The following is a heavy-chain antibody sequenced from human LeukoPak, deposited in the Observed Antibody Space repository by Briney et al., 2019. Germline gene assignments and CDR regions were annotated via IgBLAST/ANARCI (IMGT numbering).Heavy chain of an antibody. CDR3: ARKCSSTSCYDY. CDR1: GFTFSSYS. D-gene: IGHD2-2*01. J-gene: IGHJ4*02. Sequence: GGSLRLSCAASGFTFSSYSMNWVCQAPGKGLEWVSFISSSNNYIYYADSVKGRFTISRDNAKNSLYLQMNSLRAEDTAVYYCARKCSSTSCYDYWAQGTLVTVSS. V-gene: IGHV3-21*01. CDR2: ISSSNNYI.